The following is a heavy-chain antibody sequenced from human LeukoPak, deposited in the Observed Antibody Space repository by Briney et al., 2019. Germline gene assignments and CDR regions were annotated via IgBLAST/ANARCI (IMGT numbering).Heavy chain of an antibody. J-gene: IGHJ4*02. CDR1: GFTFSSYW. CDR3: AKQSDDFWSGGGFDY. D-gene: IGHD3-3*01. Sequence: PGGSLRLSCAASGFTFSSYWMNWVRQAPGKGLEWVAVISYDGSNKYYADSVKGRFTISRDNSKNTLYLQMNSLRAEDTAVYYCAKQSDDFWSGGGFDYWGQGTLVTVSS. CDR2: ISYDGSNK. V-gene: IGHV3-30*18.